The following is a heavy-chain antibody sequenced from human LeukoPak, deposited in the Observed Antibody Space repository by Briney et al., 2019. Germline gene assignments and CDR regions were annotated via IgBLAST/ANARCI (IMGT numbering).Heavy chain of an antibody. V-gene: IGHV3-33*01. D-gene: IGHD4-11*01. Sequence: GRSLRLSCAASGFTFSSYGMHWVRQAPGKGLEWVAVIWYDGSNKYYADSVKGRFAISRDNSKNSLFLQMNTLRDEDTAVYYCVRDSQDYSNYYYYYYGMDVWGQGTTVTVSS. CDR3: VRDSQDYSNYYYYYYGMDV. CDR2: IWYDGSNK. J-gene: IGHJ6*02. CDR1: GFTFSSYG.